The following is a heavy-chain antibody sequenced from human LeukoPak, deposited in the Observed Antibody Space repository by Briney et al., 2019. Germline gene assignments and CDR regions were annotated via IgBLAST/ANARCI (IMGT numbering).Heavy chain of an antibody. D-gene: IGHD3-9*01. J-gene: IGHJ4*02. CDR3: ARSATPNPVLRYFDWLFDY. V-gene: IGHV4-39*07. CDR2: IYYSGST. CDR1: GGSISSSSYY. Sequence: SETLSLTCTVSGGSISSSSYYWGWIRQPPGKGLEWIGSIYYSGSTYYNPSLKSRVTISVDTSKNQFSLKLSSVTAADTAVYCCARSATPNPVLRYFDWLFDYWGQGTLVTVSS.